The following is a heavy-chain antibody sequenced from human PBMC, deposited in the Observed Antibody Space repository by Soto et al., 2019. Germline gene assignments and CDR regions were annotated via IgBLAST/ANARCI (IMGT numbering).Heavy chain of an antibody. Sequence: PGGSMKLSCAASGDSFSTYSMNVVRQAPGKGLEWVSYISSSSSTIFYTDSVKGRFTVSRDNAKNSLYLQMNSLRAEDTAVYYXARPTYYYDSSGPPAYWGQGTLVTSPQ. V-gene: IGHV3-48*01. CDR1: GDSFSTYS. CDR3: ARPTYYYDSSGPPAY. D-gene: IGHD3-22*01. J-gene: IGHJ4*02. CDR2: ISSSSSTI.